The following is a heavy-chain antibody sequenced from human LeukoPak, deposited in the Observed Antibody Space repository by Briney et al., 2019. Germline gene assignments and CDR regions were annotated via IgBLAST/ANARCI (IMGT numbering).Heavy chain of an antibody. CDR2: IYYSGST. D-gene: IGHD3-10*01. CDR1: GGSISSSSYY. J-gene: IGHJ4*02. V-gene: IGHV4-39*01. Sequence: SETLSLTCTVSGGSISSSSYYWGWIRQPPGKGLEWIGSIYYSGSTYYNPSLKSRVTISVDTSKNQFSLKLSSVTAADTAVYYCAGGVLWFGETDPSDYWGQGTLVTVSS. CDR3: AGGVLWFGETDPSDY.